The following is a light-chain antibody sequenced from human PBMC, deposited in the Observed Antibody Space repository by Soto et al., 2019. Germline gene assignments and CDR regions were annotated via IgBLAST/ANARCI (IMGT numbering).Light chain of an antibody. CDR1: SSNLGDNT. V-gene: IGLV1-44*01. J-gene: IGLJ1*01. Sequence: SVLTQPPSGSGTPGQRVTISCSTSSSNLGDNTVNWYQQVPGTAPKLLIYSYDQRPSGVPDRFSGSKSGTSASLAISGLQSEDEADYYCAAWDASLDGYVFGTGTKVTVL. CDR3: AAWDASLDGYV. CDR2: SYD.